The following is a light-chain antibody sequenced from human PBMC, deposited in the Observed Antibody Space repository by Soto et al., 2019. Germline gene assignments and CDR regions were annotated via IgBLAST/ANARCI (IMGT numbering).Light chain of an antibody. CDR3: SSYTSSSTLV. CDR2: EVT. V-gene: IGLV2-14*01. Sequence: QSALTQPASVSGSPGQSITISCTGTGSDVGGYNYVSWYQQHPDKAPKLMIYEVTNRPSGVPNRFSGSKSDNTASLTISGLQAEDEADYYCSSYTSSSTLVFGGGTKLTVL. CDR1: GSDVGGYNY. J-gene: IGLJ2*01.